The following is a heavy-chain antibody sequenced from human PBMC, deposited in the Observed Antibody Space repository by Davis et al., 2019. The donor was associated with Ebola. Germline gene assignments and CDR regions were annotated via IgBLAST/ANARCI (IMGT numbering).Heavy chain of an antibody. V-gene: IGHV3-30*03. CDR2: ISYDGSNK. CDR3: KTGGSGSYSDY. CDR1: GFTFSSYG. Sequence: GESLKISCAASGFTFSSYGMHWVRQAPGKGLEWVAVISYDGSNKYYADSVKGRFTISRDNSKNTLYLQMNSLRAEDTAVYYCKTGGSGSYSDYWGQGTLVTVSS. D-gene: IGHD3-10*01. J-gene: IGHJ4*02.